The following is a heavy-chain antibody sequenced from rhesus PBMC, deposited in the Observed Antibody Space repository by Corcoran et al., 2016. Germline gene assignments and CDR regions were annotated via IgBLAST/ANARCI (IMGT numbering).Heavy chain of an antibody. CDR3: ARARWYSSWHFDY. D-gene: IGHD6-13*01. J-gene: IGHJ4*01. Sequence: QVQLQESGPGLVKPLETLSLTCAVSGYSISSGYGWSWIRQPPGKGLEWIGYIGGSGSTYYNPSLKSRVTVSKDTSKNQFSLKLSSVTAADTAVYYCARARWYSSWHFDYWGQGVLVTVSS. CDR2: IGGSGST. V-gene: IGHV4-127*01. CDR1: GYSISSGYG.